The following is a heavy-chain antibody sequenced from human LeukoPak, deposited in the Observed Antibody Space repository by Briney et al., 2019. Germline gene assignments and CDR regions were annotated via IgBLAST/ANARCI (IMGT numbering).Heavy chain of an antibody. Sequence: GGSLRLSCAASGFPFSSYGMGWARQAPGKGLEWVSTINADGGSTLYADSVEGRFTISRDNSKNTLSLLLNSLRAEDTALYYCAILRGRVTPGDYWGQGTLVTVSS. CDR2: INADGGST. J-gene: IGHJ4*02. CDR1: GFPFSSYG. D-gene: IGHD3-10*01. V-gene: IGHV3-23*01. CDR3: AILRGRVTPGDY.